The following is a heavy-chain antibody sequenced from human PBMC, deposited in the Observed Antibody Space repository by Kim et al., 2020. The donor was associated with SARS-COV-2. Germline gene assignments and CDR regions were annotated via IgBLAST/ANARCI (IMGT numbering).Heavy chain of an antibody. CDR1: GGSISSGGYY. CDR2: IYYSGST. V-gene: IGHV4-31*03. D-gene: IGHD3-3*01. J-gene: IGHJ4*02. CDR3: ARDNSGRSKDPRTSFGFDY. Sequence: SETLSLTCTVSGGSISSGGYYWSWIRQHPGKGLEWIGYIYYSGSTYYNPSLKSRVTISVDTSKNQFSLKLSSVTAADTAVYYCARDNSGRSKDPRTSFGFDYWGQGTLVTVSS.